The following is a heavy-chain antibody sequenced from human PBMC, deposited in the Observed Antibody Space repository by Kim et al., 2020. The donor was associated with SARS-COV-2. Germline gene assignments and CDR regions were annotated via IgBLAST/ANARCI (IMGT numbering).Heavy chain of an antibody. D-gene: IGHD1-26*01. J-gene: IGHJ4*02. CDR3: ARGSYGAPDY. Sequence: GGSLRLSCAASGFTFSDYYMSWIRQAPGKGLAWVSYISSSSSYTNYADSVKGRFTISRDNAKNSLYLQMNSLRAEDTAVYYCARGSYGAPDYWGQGTLVTVSS. V-gene: IGHV3-11*06. CDR2: ISSSSSYT. CDR1: GFTFSDYY.